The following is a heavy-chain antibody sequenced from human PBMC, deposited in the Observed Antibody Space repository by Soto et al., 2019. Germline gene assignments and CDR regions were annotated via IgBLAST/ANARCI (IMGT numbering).Heavy chain of an antibody. CDR2: IYTRGST. Sequence: QVQLQESGPGLVKPSETLSLTCTVSGGSISSYYWSWIRQPAGKGLEWIGRIYTRGSTNYNPSLKSRVTMSVDTSKNQFSLMLSSVTAADTAVYYCARGRRLGYCSSTSCSGGWFDPWGQGTLVTVSS. CDR1: GGSISSYY. CDR3: ARGRRLGYCSSTSCSGGWFDP. V-gene: IGHV4-4*07. D-gene: IGHD2-2*01. J-gene: IGHJ5*02.